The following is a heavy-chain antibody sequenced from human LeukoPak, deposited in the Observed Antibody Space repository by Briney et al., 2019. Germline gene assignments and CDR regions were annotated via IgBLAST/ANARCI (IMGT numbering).Heavy chain of an antibody. CDR1: GFTFSTYE. J-gene: IGHJ3*02. D-gene: IGHD3-22*01. CDR2: IDSNSRTI. Sequence: GGSLRLSCAASGFTFSTYEMDWVRQAPGKGLEWISYIDSNSRTIHYADSVRGRFTISRDNAKNSLFLQMNSLRAEDTAVYYCASEYYYDSSGFDAFDIWGQGTMVTVSS. CDR3: ASEYYYDSSGFDAFDI. V-gene: IGHV3-48*03.